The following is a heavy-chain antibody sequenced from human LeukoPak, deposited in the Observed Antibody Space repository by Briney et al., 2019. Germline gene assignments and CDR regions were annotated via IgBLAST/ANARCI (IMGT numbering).Heavy chain of an antibody. CDR3: ARQLGEPLTYLYYYYYYGMDV. Sequence: GASVKVSCKASGYTFTSYAMNWVRQAPGQGLEWMGWINTNTGNPTYAQGFTGRFVFSLDTSVSTAYLQISSLKAEDTAVYYCARQLGEPLTYLYYYYYYGMDVWGQGTTVTVSS. CDR2: INTNTGNP. J-gene: IGHJ6*02. V-gene: IGHV7-4-1*02. D-gene: IGHD1-26*01. CDR1: GYTFTSYA.